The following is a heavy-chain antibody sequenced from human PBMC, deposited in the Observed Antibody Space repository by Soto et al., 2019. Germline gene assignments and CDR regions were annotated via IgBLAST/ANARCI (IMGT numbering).Heavy chain of an antibody. CDR2: ISGSGGLT. Sequence: PGGSLRLSCAASGFTFSSYAMSWVRQAPGRGLEWVSTISGSGGLTYYADSVKGRFTISIDNSKNTLFLQMNSLRAEDTAAYYCARAYSSVWPFQHWGQGTLVTVSS. D-gene: IGHD6-19*01. CDR1: GFTFSSYA. CDR3: ARAYSSVWPFQH. V-gene: IGHV3-23*01. J-gene: IGHJ1*01.